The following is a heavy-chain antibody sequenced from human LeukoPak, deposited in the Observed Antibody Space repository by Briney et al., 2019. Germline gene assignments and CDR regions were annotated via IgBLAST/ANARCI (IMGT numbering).Heavy chain of an antibody. Sequence: SETLSLTCTVSGGSISSSSYYWGWIRQPPGKGLEWIGSIYYSGSTYYNPSPKSRVTISVDTSKNQFSLKLSSVTAADTAVYYCASDYGTVYNWFDPWGQGTLVTVSS. CDR3: ASDYGTVYNWFDP. CDR2: IYYSGST. CDR1: GGSISSSSYY. J-gene: IGHJ5*02. V-gene: IGHV4-39*01. D-gene: IGHD4-17*01.